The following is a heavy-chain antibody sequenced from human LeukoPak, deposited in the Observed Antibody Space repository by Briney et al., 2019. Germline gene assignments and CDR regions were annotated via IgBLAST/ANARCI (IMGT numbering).Heavy chain of an antibody. CDR3: ARPSVGATSFFDY. D-gene: IGHD1-26*01. J-gene: IGHJ4*02. Sequence: PGGSLRLSCEASGFSFATHAMHWVRQAPGKGLEWMASIQYDGTEKSYADSVKGRFTISRDNSKNTLYLQMNSLRAEDTAAYYCARPSVGATSFFDYWGQGTLVTVSS. CDR1: GFSFATHA. CDR2: IQYDGTEK. V-gene: IGHV3-33*05.